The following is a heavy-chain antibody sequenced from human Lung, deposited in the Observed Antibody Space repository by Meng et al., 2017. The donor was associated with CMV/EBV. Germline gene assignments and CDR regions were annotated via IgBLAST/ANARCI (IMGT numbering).Heavy chain of an antibody. CDR3: ARVVVVPAAKKFDP. Sequence: KASGYTFTGYYMHWVRQAPGQGLEWMGWINPNSGGTNYAQKFQGRVTMTRDTSISTAYMELNRLRSDDTAVYYCARVVVVPAAKKFDPWGQGTLVTVSS. V-gene: IGHV1-2*02. J-gene: IGHJ5*02. CDR1: GYTFTGYY. CDR2: INPNSGGT. D-gene: IGHD2-2*01.